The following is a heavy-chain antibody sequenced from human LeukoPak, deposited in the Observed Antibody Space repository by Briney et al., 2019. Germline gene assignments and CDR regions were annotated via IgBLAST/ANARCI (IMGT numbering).Heavy chain of an antibody. V-gene: IGHV4-34*01. D-gene: IGHD5-18*01. Sequence: SETLSLTCAVYGGSFSGYYWCWIRQPPGKGLEWIGEINHSGSTNYNPSLKSRVTISVDTSKNQFSLKLSSVTAADTAVYYCARGLRKLWSTFGYWGQGTLVTVSS. CDR3: ARGLRKLWSTFGY. CDR2: INHSGST. CDR1: GGSFSGYY. J-gene: IGHJ4*02.